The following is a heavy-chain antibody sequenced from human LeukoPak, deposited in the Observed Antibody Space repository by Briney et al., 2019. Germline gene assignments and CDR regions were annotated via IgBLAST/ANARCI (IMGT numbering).Heavy chain of an antibody. V-gene: IGHV1-2*04. Sequence: ASVKVCCKASGYTFTGYYMHWVRQAPGQGLEWMGWINPNSGGTNYAQKFQGWVTMTRDTSISTAYMELSRLRSDDTAVYYCARGYCSSTSCYMGYYGSGTFFDYWGQGTLVTVSS. J-gene: IGHJ4*02. CDR2: INPNSGGT. CDR1: GYTFTGYY. CDR3: ARGYCSSTSCYMGYYGSGTFFDY. D-gene: IGHD2-2*02.